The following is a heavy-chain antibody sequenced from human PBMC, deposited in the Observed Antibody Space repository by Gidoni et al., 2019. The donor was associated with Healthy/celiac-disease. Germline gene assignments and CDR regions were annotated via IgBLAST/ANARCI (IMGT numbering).Heavy chain of an antibody. V-gene: IGHV3-21*01. CDR3: ARVGGGDYHYYYYYMDV. CDR1: GFTFSSYS. D-gene: IGHD2-21*01. J-gene: IGHJ6*03. Sequence: EVQLVESGGGLVKPGGSLRLSCAASGFTFSSYSMNWVRQAQGKGLEWVSSISSSSSYIYYADSVKGRFTISRDNAKTSLYLQMNSLRAEDTAVYYCARVGGGDYHYYYYYMDVWGKGTTVTVSS. CDR2: ISSSSSYI.